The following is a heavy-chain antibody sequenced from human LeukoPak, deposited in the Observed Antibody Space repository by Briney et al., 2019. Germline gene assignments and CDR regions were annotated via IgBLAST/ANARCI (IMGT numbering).Heavy chain of an antibody. V-gene: IGHV3-21*01. CDR3: ARDRADYDILTGYVHDY. D-gene: IGHD3-9*01. CDR2: ISSSSSYI. J-gene: IGHJ4*02. CDR1: GFTFSTYS. Sequence: GGSLRLSCVASGFTFSTYSVNWVRQAPGKGLEWVSSISSSSSYIYYADSVKGRFTISRDNAKKSVYLQMNSLRAEDTAVYYCARDRADYDILTGYVHDYWGQGTLVTVSS.